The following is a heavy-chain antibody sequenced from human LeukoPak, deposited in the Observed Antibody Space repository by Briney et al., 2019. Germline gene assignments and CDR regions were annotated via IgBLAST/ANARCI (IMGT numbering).Heavy chain of an antibody. J-gene: IGHJ3*02. D-gene: IGHD2-2*02. CDR3: ARDPGGPHTVKWDAFDI. Sequence: GGSLRLSCAASGFTVSSNYMSWVRQAPGKGLEWVSVIYSGGSTYYADSVKGRFTISRDNSKNTLNLQMNSLRAEDTAVYYCARDPGGPHTVKWDAFDIWGQGTMVTVSS. V-gene: IGHV3-53*01. CDR2: IYSGGST. CDR1: GFTVSSNY.